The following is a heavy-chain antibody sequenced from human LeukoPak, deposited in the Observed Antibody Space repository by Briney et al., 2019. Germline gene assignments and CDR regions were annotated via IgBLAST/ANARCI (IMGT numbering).Heavy chain of an antibody. CDR3: VRHTTSGWYQVVY. CDR2: INHSGST. J-gene: IGHJ4*02. V-gene: IGHV4-34*01. CDR1: GGSLSGYY. Sequence: SETLSLTCAVYGGSLSGYYWSWIRQPPGKGLEWIGEINHSGSTNYNPSLKSRVTISVDTSKNQFSLKLTSVTAADTAVYYCVRHTTSGWYQVVYWGQGTLVTVSS. D-gene: IGHD6-19*01.